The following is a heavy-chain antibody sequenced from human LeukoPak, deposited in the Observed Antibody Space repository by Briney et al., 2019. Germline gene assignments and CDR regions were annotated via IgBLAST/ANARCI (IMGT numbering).Heavy chain of an antibody. Sequence: PSQTLSLTCAVSGDSISSGGYSWSWIRQPPGKGLEWIGYIYYSGSTYYNPSLKSRVTISVDTSKNQFSLKLSSVTAADTAVYYCVNSVDYLPEDAFDIWGQGTMVTVSS. CDR2: IYYSGST. D-gene: IGHD3/OR15-3a*01. J-gene: IGHJ3*02. CDR1: GDSISSGGYS. CDR3: VNSVDYLPEDAFDI. V-gene: IGHV4-30-4*07.